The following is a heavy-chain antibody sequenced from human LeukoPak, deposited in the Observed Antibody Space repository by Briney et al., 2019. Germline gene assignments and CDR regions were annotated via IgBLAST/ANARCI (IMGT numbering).Heavy chain of an antibody. V-gene: IGHV1-18*01. CDR2: VSVYNAKT. Sequence: SVKVSCKTSGYPFTHYYITWVRQAPGQGLEWMGWVSVYNAKTSYAQKFQGRVTMTIETSTTTAYMELESLRSDDTAVYYCARETSTTWPPRYFQHWGQGTLVAVSS. J-gene: IGHJ1*01. D-gene: IGHD1-14*01. CDR3: ARETSTTWPPRYFQH. CDR1: GYPFTHYY.